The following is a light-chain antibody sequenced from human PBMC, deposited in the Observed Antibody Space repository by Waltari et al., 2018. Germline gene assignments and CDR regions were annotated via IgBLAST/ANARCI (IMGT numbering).Light chain of an antibody. CDR1: QNINIF. CDR3: QQSDTFFALT. CDR2: AAS. Sequence: DIQMTQSPSSLSASVGERVTITCRASQNINIFLSWYQKRPGRAPRLLIYAASSLHSGVPSRFSGSGSGTDFTLTIASLQPEDFATYYCQQSDTFFALTFGGGTKVEI. J-gene: IGKJ4*01. V-gene: IGKV1-39*01.